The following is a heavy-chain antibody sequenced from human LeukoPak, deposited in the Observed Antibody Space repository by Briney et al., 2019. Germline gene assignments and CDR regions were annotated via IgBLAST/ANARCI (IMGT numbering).Heavy chain of an antibody. CDR1: GYSFTSYW. J-gene: IGHJ4*02. CDR2: IYPGDSDT. CDR3: ARRVYYGSGPRYYFDY. Sequence: GESLKISCKGSGYSFTSYWIGWVRQMPGKGLELMGIIYPGDSDTRYSPSFQGQVTISADKSISTTYLQWSSLKASDTAMYYCARRVYYGSGPRYYFDYWGQGTLVTVSS. V-gene: IGHV5-51*01. D-gene: IGHD3-10*01.